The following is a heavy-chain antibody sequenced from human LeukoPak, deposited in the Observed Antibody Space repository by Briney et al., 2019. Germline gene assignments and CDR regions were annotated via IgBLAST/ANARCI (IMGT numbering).Heavy chain of an antibody. D-gene: IGHD6-13*01. CDR2: IYYIGSN. Sequence: SETLSLTCTVSGGSISSYYWSWIRQPPGKGLGWIGYIYYIGSNNYNPSRKSRVSISVDTSKKQFSLKLRSVKAADTAVYYCARGEEAGTVYFDYWGQGSLVTVSS. CDR3: ARGEEAGTVYFDY. J-gene: IGHJ4*02. CDR1: GGSISSYY. V-gene: IGHV4-59*01.